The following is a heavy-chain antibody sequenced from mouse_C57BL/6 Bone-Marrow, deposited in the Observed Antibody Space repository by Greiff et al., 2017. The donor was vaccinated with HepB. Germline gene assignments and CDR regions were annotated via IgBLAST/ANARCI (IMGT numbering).Heavy chain of an antibody. D-gene: IGHD1-1*01. CDR2: ISSGGDYS. J-gene: IGHJ3*01. CDR1: GFTFSSYA. V-gene: IGHV5-9-1*02. Sequence: EVMLVESGEGLVKPGGSLKLPCAASGFTFSSYALSWVRQTPEKRLEWVAYISSGGDYSYYADTVKGRFTISRDNARNTLYLQMSSLKSEDTAMYYCTRDLHYYGSSSSAWFAYWGQGTLVTVSA. CDR3: TRDLHYYGSSSSAWFAY.